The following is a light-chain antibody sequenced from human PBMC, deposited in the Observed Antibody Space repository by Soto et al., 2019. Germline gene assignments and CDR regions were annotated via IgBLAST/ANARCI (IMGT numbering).Light chain of an antibody. V-gene: IGKV1-5*01. CDR2: DAS. Sequence: DIQMTQSPSTLSASVGDRVTITCRASQSISSWLAWYQQKPGKAPKLLIYDASSLESGVPSRFSGSGSGTEFTLTISSLQPDDFANYYCQQYNSYWPFGQGTKVEIK. CDR3: QQYNSYWP. J-gene: IGKJ1*01. CDR1: QSISSW.